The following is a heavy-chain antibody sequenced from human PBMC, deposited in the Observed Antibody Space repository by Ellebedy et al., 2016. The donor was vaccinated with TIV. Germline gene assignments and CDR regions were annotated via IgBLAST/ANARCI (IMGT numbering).Heavy chain of an antibody. D-gene: IGHD6-13*01. CDR3: ARIYSSSSTLGY. V-gene: IGHV3-33*03. CDR2: IWYDGSDQ. J-gene: IGHJ4*02. CDR1: GFTFRRHG. Sequence: PGGSLRLSCAASGFTFRRHGMHWVRQAPGKGLEWVAVIWYDGSDQYYADSVKGRFTVSRDNSKNTLYLQMNSLRAEDTAVYYCARIYSSSSTLGYWGQGTLVTVSS.